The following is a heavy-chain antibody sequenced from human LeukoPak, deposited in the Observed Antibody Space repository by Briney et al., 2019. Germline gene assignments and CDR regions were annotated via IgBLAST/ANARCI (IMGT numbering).Heavy chain of an antibody. D-gene: IGHD6-13*01. CDR1: GYSFTSYW. Sequence: LGESLKISCKGSGYSFTSYWISWVRQMPGKGLEWMGRLDPSDSYTNYSPSFQGHVTISADKSISTAYLQWSSLKASDTAMYYCARLNSGTLDAFDIWGQGTMVTVSS. J-gene: IGHJ3*02. CDR3: ARLNSGTLDAFDI. V-gene: IGHV5-10-1*01. CDR2: LDPSDSYT.